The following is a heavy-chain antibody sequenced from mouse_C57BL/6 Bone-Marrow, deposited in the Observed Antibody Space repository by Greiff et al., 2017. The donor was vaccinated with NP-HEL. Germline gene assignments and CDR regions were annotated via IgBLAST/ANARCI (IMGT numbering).Heavy chain of an antibody. CDR3: ARGAAIYYDYDGAWFAY. V-gene: IGHV4-1*01. CDR2: INPDSSTI. Sequence: EVQLQESGGGLVQPGGSLKLSCAASGIDFSRYWMSWVRRAPGKGLEWIGEINPDSSTINYAPSLKDKFIISRDNAKNTLYLQMSKVRSEDTALYYCARGAAIYYDYDGAWFAYWGQGTLVTVSA. J-gene: IGHJ3*01. D-gene: IGHD2-4*01. CDR1: GIDFSRYW.